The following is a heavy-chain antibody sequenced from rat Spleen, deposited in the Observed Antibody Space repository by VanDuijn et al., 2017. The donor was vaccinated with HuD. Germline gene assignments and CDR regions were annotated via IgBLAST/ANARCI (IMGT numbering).Heavy chain of an antibody. Sequence: EVQLVESGGGLVQPGRSLRLSCAGSGFTFSDYAMAWVRQAPKKGLEWVATIVYDGSSYYYRDPVKGRFTISRDNAKNSLYLQMDSLRFEDTATYYCARLGGKYSSYNYLDNWGQGDKVTVSS. CDR1: GFTFSDYA. CDR3: ARLGGKYSSYNYLDN. J-gene: IGHJ2*01. CDR2: IVYDGSSY. V-gene: IGHV5-17*01. D-gene: IGHD1-2*01.